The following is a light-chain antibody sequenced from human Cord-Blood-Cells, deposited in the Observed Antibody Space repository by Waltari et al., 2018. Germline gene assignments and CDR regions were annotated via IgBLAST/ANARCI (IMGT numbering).Light chain of an antibody. J-gene: IGKJ2*01. CDR1: QSISSY. Sequence: DIQMTQSPYSLSASDGDRVTITCRASQSISSYLNWYQQKPGKAPKLLIYAASSVQSGVPSRVSRSGSGTDFARSISSLQPEDFATEYGQQSDRTLTGYTFGQGTKLEIK. CDR3: QQSDRTLTGYT. CDR2: AAS. V-gene: IGKV1-39*01.